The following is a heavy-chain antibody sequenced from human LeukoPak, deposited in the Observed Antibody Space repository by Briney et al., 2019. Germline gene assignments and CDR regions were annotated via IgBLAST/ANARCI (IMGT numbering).Heavy chain of an antibody. CDR3: AREGGIAVAGVPFFDY. Sequence: VASVKVSCKASGYTFTSYGISWVRQAPGQGLEWMGWISAYNGNTNYAQKFQGRVTMTRDTSISTAYMELSRLRSDDTAVYYCAREGGIAVAGVPFFDYWGQGTLVTVSS. V-gene: IGHV1-18*01. CDR1: GYTFTSYG. CDR2: ISAYNGNT. D-gene: IGHD6-19*01. J-gene: IGHJ4*02.